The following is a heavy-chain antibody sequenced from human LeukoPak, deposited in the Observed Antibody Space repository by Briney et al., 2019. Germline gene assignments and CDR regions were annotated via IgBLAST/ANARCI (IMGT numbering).Heavy chain of an antibody. D-gene: IGHD2-21*01. CDR3: AKKVITYYYGMDV. V-gene: IGHV3-23*01. CDR2: ISGSGGST. Sequence: GGSLRLSCAASGFTFSSYAMSWVRQAPGKGLEWVSGISGSGGSTHYVDSVKGRFTISRDNSKNTLYLQMNSLRAEDTAVYYCAKKVITYYYGMDVWGQGTTVTVSS. CDR1: GFTFSSYA. J-gene: IGHJ6*02.